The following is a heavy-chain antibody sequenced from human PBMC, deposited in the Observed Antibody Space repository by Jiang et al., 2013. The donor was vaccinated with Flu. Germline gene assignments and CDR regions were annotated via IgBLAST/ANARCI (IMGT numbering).Heavy chain of an antibody. V-gene: IGHV3-30-3*01. D-gene: IGHD3-22*01. J-gene: IGHJ6*02. CDR3: ARDGHYYDSSGYFYFYYYYGMDV. Sequence: SGGGVVQPGRSLRLSCAASGFTFSSYAMHWVRQAPGKGLEWVAVISYDGSNKYYADSVKGRFTISRDNSKNTLYLQMNSLRAEDTAVYYCARDGHYYDSSGYFYFYYYYGMDVWGQGTTVTVSS. CDR2: ISYDGSNK. CDR1: GFTFSSYA.